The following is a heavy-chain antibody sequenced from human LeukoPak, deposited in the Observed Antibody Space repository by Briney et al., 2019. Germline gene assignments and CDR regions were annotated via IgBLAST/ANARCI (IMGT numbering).Heavy chain of an antibody. J-gene: IGHJ6*03. Sequence: SVKVSCKASGCTFRSYTISWVRQAPGQGLEWMGRIIPILGIANYAQKFQGRVTITADKSTSTAYMELSSLRSEDTAVYYCARDSSSSLFDYYYYMDVWGKGTTVTVSS. CDR1: GCTFRSYT. V-gene: IGHV1-69*04. CDR3: ARDSSSSLFDYYYYMDV. CDR2: IIPILGIA. D-gene: IGHD6-6*01.